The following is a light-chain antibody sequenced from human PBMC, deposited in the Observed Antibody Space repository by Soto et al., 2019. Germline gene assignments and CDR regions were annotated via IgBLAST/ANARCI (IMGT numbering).Light chain of an antibody. CDR3: QQYGSSPALT. CDR1: QDITNS. V-gene: IGKV1-33*01. Sequence: DIQMTQSPSSLSASVGDRVTITCQASQDITNSLNWYQQKPGKAPNLLIFDASNLDAGVPSRFSGSGSGTYFTFTIHSLQPEDVATYYCQQYGSSPALTFGGGTKVEIK. J-gene: IGKJ4*01. CDR2: DAS.